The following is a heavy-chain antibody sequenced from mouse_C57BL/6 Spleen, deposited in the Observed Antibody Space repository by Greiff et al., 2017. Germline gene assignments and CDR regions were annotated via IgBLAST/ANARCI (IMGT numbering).Heavy chain of an antibody. D-gene: IGHD1-1*01. V-gene: IGHV1-52*01. CDR3: ARPHDYYGSSYWYFDV. CDR2: IDPSASAT. Sequence: QVQLQQPGAELVRPGSSVKLSCKASGYTFTSYWMHWVTQSPIQGLEWIGNIDPSASATHYNQKFKDKATLTVDKSSSTAYMQLSSLTSEDSAVYYCARPHDYYGSSYWYFDVWGTGTTVTVSS. CDR1: GYTFTSYW. J-gene: IGHJ1*03.